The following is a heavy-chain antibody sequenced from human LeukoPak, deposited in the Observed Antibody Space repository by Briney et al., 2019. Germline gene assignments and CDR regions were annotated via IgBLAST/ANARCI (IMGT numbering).Heavy chain of an antibody. D-gene: IGHD6-13*01. Sequence: SGGSLRLSCAASGFTFDDYAMHWVRQAPGKGLEWVSGISWNSGSIGCADSVKGRFTISRDNAKNSLYLQMNSLRAEDTALYYCAKGGSSSWYYNWFDPWGQGTLVTVSS. CDR3: AKGGSSSWYYNWFDP. CDR1: GFTFDDYA. J-gene: IGHJ5*02. CDR2: ISWNSGSI. V-gene: IGHV3-9*01.